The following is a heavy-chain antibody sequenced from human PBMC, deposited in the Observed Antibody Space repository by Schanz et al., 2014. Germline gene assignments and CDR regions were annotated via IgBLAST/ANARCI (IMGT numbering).Heavy chain of an antibody. CDR3: AGAAVGFIVDAFDL. D-gene: IGHD6-19*01. J-gene: IGHJ3*01. CDR1: GFRFKTYE. Sequence: EVQLVESGGGLVQPGGSLRLSCAVSGFRFKTYEMNWVRQVRGKGLEWVSSISPSGDTHYLASVKGRFTISREKAKSSLYLQMDHLRVEDTAAYYCAGAAVGFIVDAFDLWGRGTMVIVSS. V-gene: IGHV3-13*01. CDR2: ISPSGDT.